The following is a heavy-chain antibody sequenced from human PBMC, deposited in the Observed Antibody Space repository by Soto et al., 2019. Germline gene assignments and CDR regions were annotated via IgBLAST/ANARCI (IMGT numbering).Heavy chain of an antibody. Sequence: GESLKISCAASGFTFSSYAMSWVRQAPGKGLEWVSAISGSGGSTYYADSVKGRFTISRDNSKNTLYLQMNSLRAEDTAVYYCAKRGIAAELPDYWGQGTLVTVSS. CDR3: AKRGIAAELPDY. D-gene: IGHD6-13*01. CDR1: GFTFSSYA. J-gene: IGHJ4*02. V-gene: IGHV3-23*01. CDR2: ISGSGGST.